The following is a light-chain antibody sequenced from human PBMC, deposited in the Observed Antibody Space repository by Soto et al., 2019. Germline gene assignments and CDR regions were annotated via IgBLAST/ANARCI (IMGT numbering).Light chain of an antibody. V-gene: IGKV3-20*01. J-gene: IGKJ2*01. CDR1: QSINSRS. CDR3: QQYVASPST. Sequence: LTQSPGTGSLSPGERANLSCGASQSINSRSLAWYQQKPGQAPRLLIYDASSRATGIPDRFSASGSGTDFTLTISSLEPEHFAVYYCQQYVASPSTFGQGTKVDIK. CDR2: DAS.